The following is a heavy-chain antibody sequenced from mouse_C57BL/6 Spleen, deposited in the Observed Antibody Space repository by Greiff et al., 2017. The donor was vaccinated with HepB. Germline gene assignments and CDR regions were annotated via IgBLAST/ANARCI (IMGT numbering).Heavy chain of an antibody. CDR1: GYTFTSYT. Sequence: VQLQQSGAELARPGASVKMSCKASGYTFTSYTMHWVKQRPGQGLEWIGYINPSSGYTKYNQKFKDKATLTADKSSSTAYMQLSSLTSEDSAVYYCAREGTAQAMGYWGQGTTLTVSS. D-gene: IGHD3-2*02. CDR3: AREGTAQAMGY. J-gene: IGHJ2*01. V-gene: IGHV1-4*01. CDR2: INPSSGYT.